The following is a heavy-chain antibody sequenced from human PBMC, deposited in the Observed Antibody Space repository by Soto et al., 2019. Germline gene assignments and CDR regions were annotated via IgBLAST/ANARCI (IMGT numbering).Heavy chain of an antibody. J-gene: IGHJ5*02. Sequence: QVQLVQSGAEVKKPGSSVKVSCKASGGTFSNDAISWVRQAPGQGLEWMGGMITMFGTTIYAQKFQGRVTSTADRSTSTAYMELSSLRSDDTAVYFCARDEATNSFDPWGQGTLVTISS. CDR2: MITMFGTT. CDR3: ARDEATNSFDP. V-gene: IGHV1-69*06. CDR1: GGTFSNDA.